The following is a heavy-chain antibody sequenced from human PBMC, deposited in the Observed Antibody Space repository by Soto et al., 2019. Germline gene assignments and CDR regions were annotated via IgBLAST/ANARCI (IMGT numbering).Heavy chain of an antibody. V-gene: IGHV3-30*18. Sequence: QMQLVESGGGVVQPGRSLRVSCEASGFIFSTYGMHWVRQAPGKGLEWVAVISYDGRNKYYADSVRGRFTISRDNSKNTLYLQMNSLRGEDTAVYYCAKDTATAITSYYFYGMDVWGQGTTVTVSS. CDR1: GFIFSTYG. J-gene: IGHJ6*02. D-gene: IGHD5-12*01. CDR3: AKDTATAITSYYFYGMDV. CDR2: ISYDGRNK.